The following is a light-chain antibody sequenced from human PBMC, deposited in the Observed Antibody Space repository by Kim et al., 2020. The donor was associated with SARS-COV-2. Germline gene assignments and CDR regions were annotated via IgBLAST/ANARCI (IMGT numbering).Light chain of an antibody. CDR1: SIDVGGYNY. CDR2: EVS. J-gene: IGLJ1*01. Sequence: SVTISCTGTSIDVGGYNYVSWYQQHPGKAPKLMIYEVSKLPSGVPDRFSGSKSGNTASLTVSGLQAEDEADYYCSSYAGSNNFPYVFGTGTKVTVL. CDR3: SSYAGSNNFPYV. V-gene: IGLV2-8*01.